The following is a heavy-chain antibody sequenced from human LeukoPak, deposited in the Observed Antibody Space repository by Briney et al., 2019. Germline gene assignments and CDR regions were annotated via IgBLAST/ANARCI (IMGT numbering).Heavy chain of an antibody. J-gene: IGHJ4*02. CDR3: ARDLRRGSSSWYASGGDY. CDR1: GYTFTSHG. V-gene: IGHV1-18*01. D-gene: IGHD6-13*01. CDR2: ITAYNDNT. Sequence: ASVKVSCKASGYTFTSHGISWVRQAPGQGLEWMGWITAYNDNTYYAQKLQGRVTMTTDTSTSTAYMELRSLRSDDTAVYYCARDLRRGSSSWYASGGDYWGQGTLVTVSS.